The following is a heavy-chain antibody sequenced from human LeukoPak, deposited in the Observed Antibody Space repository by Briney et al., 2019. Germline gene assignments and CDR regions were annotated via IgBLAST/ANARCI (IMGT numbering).Heavy chain of an antibody. D-gene: IGHD6-19*01. CDR2: INSSGGTT. CDR3: AKGGSSSGLKVAMDV. V-gene: IGHV3-23*01. J-gene: IGHJ6*02. Sequence: PGGSLRLSCAASGFTFSSYAMSWVRQAPGRGLEWVSGINSSGGTTYYADSVKGRFTISRDKSKSTLYLEMNSLRADDTAVYYCAKGGSSSGLKVAMDVWGQGTTVTVSS. CDR1: GFTFSSYA.